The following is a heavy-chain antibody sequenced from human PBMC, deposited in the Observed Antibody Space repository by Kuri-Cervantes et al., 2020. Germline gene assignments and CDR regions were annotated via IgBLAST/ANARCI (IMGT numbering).Heavy chain of an antibody. D-gene: IGHD2-21*02. J-gene: IGHJ5*02. CDR1: GYTLTELS. Sequence: ASVKVSCKVSGYTLTELSMHWVRQAPGKGLEWMGWISAYNGNTNYAQKLQGRVTMTTDTSTSTAYMELRSLRSDDTAVHYCARDLGVTPYNWFDPWGQGTLVTVSS. CDR2: ISAYNGNT. V-gene: IGHV1-18*01. CDR3: ARDLGVTPYNWFDP.